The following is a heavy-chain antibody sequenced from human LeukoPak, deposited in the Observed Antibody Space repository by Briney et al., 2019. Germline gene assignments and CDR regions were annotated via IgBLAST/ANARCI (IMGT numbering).Heavy chain of an antibody. CDR3: ARDDGRMMYNWFDP. D-gene: IGHD2-15*01. J-gene: IGHJ5*02. CDR1: GDSVSSNSAA. Sequence: SQTLSLTCAISGDSVSSNSAAWNWIRQSPSRGLEWLGRTYYRSKWYNDYAVSVKSRITINPDTSKNQFSLQMNSVTPEDTAVYYCARDDGRMMYNWFDPWGQGTLVTVSS. V-gene: IGHV6-1*01. CDR2: TYYRSKWYN.